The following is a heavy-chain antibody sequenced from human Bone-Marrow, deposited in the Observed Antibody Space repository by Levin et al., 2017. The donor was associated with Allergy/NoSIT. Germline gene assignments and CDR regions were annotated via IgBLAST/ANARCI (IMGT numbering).Heavy chain of an antibody. CDR1: GYSYIHYT. Sequence: ASVKVSCKASGYSYIHYTIVWVRQAPGQGLEWMGWISIYNGETSYAQGLQGRVTLTTDKSTTTAYMELRSLKSDDTAVYYCARQSHDTFTAVDYWGQGTLVTVSS. CDR2: ISIYNGET. D-gene: IGHD2-21*02. V-gene: IGHV1-18*01. J-gene: IGHJ4*02. CDR3: ARQSHDTFTAVDY.